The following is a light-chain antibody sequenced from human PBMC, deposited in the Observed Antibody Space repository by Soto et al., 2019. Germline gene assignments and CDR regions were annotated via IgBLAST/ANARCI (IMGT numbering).Light chain of an antibody. CDR2: YRSDSDK. CDR1: SGFDVGSYR. CDR3: MIWHTSAYV. Sequence: QSALTQPASLSASPGASASLTCTLRSGFDVGSYRIYWYQQKPGSPPQYLLRYRSDSDKQQGSGVPSRFSGSKDASANAGILLISGLQSEDESDYYCMIWHTSAYVFGTGTKVTVL. J-gene: IGLJ1*01. V-gene: IGLV5-45*01.